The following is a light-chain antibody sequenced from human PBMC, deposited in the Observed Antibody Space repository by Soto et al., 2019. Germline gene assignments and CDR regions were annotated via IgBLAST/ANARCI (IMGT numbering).Light chain of an antibody. V-gene: IGKV3-20*01. J-gene: IGKJ5*01. CDR3: QQYDSSPIT. CDR2: GAS. Sequence: PGERATLSCRASQSVSSNSLAWYQQKPGQAPRLLISGASSRATAIPDRFSGSGSGTDFTLTISGLDPEDFAVYYCQQYDSSPITFGQGTRLDIK. CDR1: QSVSSNS.